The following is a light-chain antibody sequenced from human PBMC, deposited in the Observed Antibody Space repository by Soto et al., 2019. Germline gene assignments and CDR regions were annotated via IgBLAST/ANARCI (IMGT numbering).Light chain of an antibody. CDR3: RSYTSSSTLNVV. J-gene: IGLJ2*01. CDR2: DVS. Sequence: QSALTQPASVSGSPGQSITISCTGTSSDVGGYNYVSWYQQHPGKAPKLMIYDVSNRPSGVSNRFSGSKSGNTASLTISGLQAEDEDDYYCRSYTSSSTLNVVFGGGTQLTVL. V-gene: IGLV2-14*01. CDR1: SSDVGGYNY.